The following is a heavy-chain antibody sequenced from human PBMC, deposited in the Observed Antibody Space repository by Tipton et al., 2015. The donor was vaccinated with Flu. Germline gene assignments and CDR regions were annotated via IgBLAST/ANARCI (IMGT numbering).Heavy chain of an antibody. Sequence: TLSLTCSISADYINVFSWGWIRQAPGKGLEWIGNIHYSGSPHYNPSLKSRVTISVDTSKNQFSLRLSSVTAADTAVYYCARRDYSNYVSDPKNWFDPWGQGNLVTVSS. CDR3: ARRDYSNYVSDPKNWFDP. V-gene: IGHV4-38-2*02. D-gene: IGHD4-11*01. J-gene: IGHJ5*02. CDR2: IHYSGSP. CDR1: ADYINVFS.